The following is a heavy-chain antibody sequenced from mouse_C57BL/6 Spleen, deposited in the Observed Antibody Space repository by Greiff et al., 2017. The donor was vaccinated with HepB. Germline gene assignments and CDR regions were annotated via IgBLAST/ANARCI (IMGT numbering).Heavy chain of an antibody. CDR3: AIYYGNYDPFFDY. CDR2: ISYDGSN. CDR1: GYSITSGYY. Sequence: EVQLQESGPGLVKPSQSLSLTCSVTGYSITSGYYWNWIRQFPGNKLEWMGYISYDGSNNYNPSFKNQFPFTRDTSKNQFFLKLNSVTTEDTATYYCAIYYGNYDPFFDYWGQGTTLTVSS. D-gene: IGHD2-1*01. V-gene: IGHV3-6*01. J-gene: IGHJ2*01.